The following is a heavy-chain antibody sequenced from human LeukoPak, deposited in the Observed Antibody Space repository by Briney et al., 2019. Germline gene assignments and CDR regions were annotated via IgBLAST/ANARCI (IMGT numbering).Heavy chain of an antibody. D-gene: IGHD1-7*01. CDR3: ARDYWWNYDY. J-gene: IGHJ4*02. V-gene: IGHV3-30-3*01. CDR1: GLIFSNHW. CDR2: ISKDGSDK. Sequence: GGSLRLSCAASGLIFSNHWMTWVRQAPGKGLEWVAVISKDGSDKYYPGSVRGRFTISRDNSKNTIYLQMDSLRAEDTAIYYCARDYWWNYDYWGQGTLVTVSS.